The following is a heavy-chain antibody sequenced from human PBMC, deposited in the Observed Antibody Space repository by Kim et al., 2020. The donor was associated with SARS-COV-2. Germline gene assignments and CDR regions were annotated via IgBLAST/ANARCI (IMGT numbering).Heavy chain of an antibody. D-gene: IGHD3-10*01. Sequence: ASVKVSCKASGYTFTSYAMNWVRQAPGQGLEWMGWINTNTGNPTYAQGFTGRFVFSLDTSVSTAYLQISSLKAEDTAVYYCARVVHPIDMVRGVIMGYWGQGTLVTVSS. CDR3: ARVVHPIDMVRGVIMGY. CDR2: INTNTGNP. V-gene: IGHV7-4-1*02. J-gene: IGHJ4*02. CDR1: GYTFTSYA.